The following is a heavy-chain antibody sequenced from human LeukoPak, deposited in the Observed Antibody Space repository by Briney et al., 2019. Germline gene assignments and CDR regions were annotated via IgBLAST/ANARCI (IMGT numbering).Heavy chain of an antibody. CDR1: GFTFNAYT. J-gene: IGHJ3*02. CDR3: AREGSRSDVAFDI. CDR2: MSYDRSNE. D-gene: IGHD5-24*01. V-gene: IGHV3-30*04. Sequence: GGSLRLSCAASGFTFNAYTMHWVRQAPGEGLQWVALMSYDRSNEHYADSVKGRFTISRDNSKKTLYLQMTSLRLEDTAVYYCAREGSRSDVAFDIWGQGTLVTVSS.